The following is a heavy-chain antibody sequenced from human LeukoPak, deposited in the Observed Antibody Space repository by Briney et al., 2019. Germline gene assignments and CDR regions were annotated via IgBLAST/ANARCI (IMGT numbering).Heavy chain of an antibody. CDR2: ISAYNGNT. Sequence: ASVTVSCKASGYTFTNYGISWVRQAPGQGLEWMGWISAYNGNTNYAQKLQARPTMTTYTSTSTGQMELRRLRSDDTAVYYCAGIPGYDSSGYAESYFDYWGQGNLVTVSS. V-gene: IGHV1-18*01. CDR3: AGIPGYDSSGYAESYFDY. CDR1: GYTFTNYG. D-gene: IGHD3-22*01. J-gene: IGHJ4*02.